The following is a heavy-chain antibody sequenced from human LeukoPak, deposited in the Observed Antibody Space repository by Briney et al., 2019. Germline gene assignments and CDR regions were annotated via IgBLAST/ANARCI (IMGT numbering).Heavy chain of an antibody. CDR2: ITASGDRT. J-gene: IGHJ6*04. CDR3: AELGITMIGGV. Sequence: GGSLRLSCAASGFIFSDYVMIWVRQAPGKGLEWVSGITASGDRTYYADSVKGRFTISRDNAKNSLYLQMNSLRAEDTAVYYCAELGITMIGGVWGKGTTVTISS. CDR1: GFIFSDYV. D-gene: IGHD3-10*02. V-gene: IGHV3-69-1*02.